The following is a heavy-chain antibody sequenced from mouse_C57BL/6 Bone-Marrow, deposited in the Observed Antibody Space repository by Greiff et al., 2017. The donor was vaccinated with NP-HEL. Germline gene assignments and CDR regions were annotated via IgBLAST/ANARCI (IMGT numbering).Heavy chain of an antibody. CDR3: ARIENYYGSSWYFDY. CDR2: TWWDDDK. J-gene: IGHJ2*01. Sequence: QVTLKVCGPGILQPSQTLSLTCSFSGFSLSTFGMGVGWIRQPSGKGLEWLAHTWWDDDKYYNPALKSRLTISKDTSKNQVFLKIANVDTADTATYYCARIENYYGSSWYFDYWGQGTTLTVSS. D-gene: IGHD1-1*01. V-gene: IGHV8-8*01. CDR1: GFSLSTFGMG.